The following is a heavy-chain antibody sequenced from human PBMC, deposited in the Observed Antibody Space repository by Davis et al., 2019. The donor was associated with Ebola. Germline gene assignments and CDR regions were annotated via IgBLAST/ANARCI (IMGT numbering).Heavy chain of an antibody. V-gene: IGHV4-34*01. D-gene: IGHD2-15*01. J-gene: IGHJ4*02. CDR2: INHSGST. CDR3: ARVCTNGGCSGGVDY. Sequence: MPSETLSLTCAVYGWSFSGYYWSWIRQPPGKGLEWIGDINHSGSTNYNPSLKSRVTISVDTSKNQFSLKLSSVTAADTAVYYCARVCTNGGCSGGVDYWGQGTLVTVSS. CDR1: GWSFSGYY.